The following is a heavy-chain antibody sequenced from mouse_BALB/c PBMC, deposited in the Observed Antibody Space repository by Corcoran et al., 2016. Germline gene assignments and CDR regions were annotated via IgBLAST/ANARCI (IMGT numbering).Heavy chain of an antibody. J-gene: IGHJ1*01. CDR2: IDPANGNT. Sequence: EVQLQQSGAELVKPGASVKLSCTASGFNIKDTYMHWVKQRPEHGLEWIGRIDPANGNTKYDPKFQGKATITADTSSNTAYLQLSSLTSEDTAVYYCANLDWYFDVWGAGTTVTVSS. CDR3: ANLDWYFDV. CDR1: GFNIKDTY. V-gene: IGHV14-3*02.